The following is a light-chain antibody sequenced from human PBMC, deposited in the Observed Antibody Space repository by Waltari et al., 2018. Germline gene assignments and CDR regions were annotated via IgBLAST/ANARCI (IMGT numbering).Light chain of an antibody. CDR2: DVS. CDR3: SSYTSSSTLV. J-gene: IGLJ2*01. CDR1: GRDVGDDYY. V-gene: IGLV2-14*03. Sequence: QSALTQPASVSGSPGQSITISCTRGGRDVGDDYYFPWYQQHPGKAPKLMIYDVSNRPSGVSSRFSGSKSGNTASLTISGLQAEDDADYYCSSYTSSSTLVFGGGTKVTVL.